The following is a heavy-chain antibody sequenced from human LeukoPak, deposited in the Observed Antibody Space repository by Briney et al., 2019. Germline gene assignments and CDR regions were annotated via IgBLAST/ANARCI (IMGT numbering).Heavy chain of an antibody. D-gene: IGHD2-2*01. CDR1: GYTFTGYY. J-gene: IGHJ4*02. Sequence: ASVKVSCKASGYTFTGYYMHWVRQAPGQGLEWMGWINPNSGGTNYAQKFQGRVTMTRDTSISTAYMELSRLRSDDTAVYYCARDLDDWLVPAAPTWDYWGQGTLVTVSS. V-gene: IGHV1-2*02. CDR2: INPNSGGT. CDR3: ARDLDDWLVPAAPTWDY.